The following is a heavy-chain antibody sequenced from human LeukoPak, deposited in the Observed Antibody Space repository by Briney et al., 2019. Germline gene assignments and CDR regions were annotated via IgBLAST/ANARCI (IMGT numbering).Heavy chain of an antibody. CDR3: AREDPQTTVPEGMDV. Sequence: SETLSLTCTVSGDSVSSYYWNWIRKPPGKGLEWIGCIHYSGSTNYNPSLKSRVTISVDTSRNQFSLQLRSVTAADTAVYYCAREDPQTTVPEGMDVWGQGTTVIVSS. V-gene: IGHV4-59*02. CDR2: IHYSGST. J-gene: IGHJ6*02. D-gene: IGHD4-17*01. CDR1: GDSVSSYY.